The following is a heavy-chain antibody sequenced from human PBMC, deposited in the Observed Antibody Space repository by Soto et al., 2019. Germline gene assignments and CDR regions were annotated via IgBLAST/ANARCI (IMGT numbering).Heavy chain of an antibody. J-gene: IGHJ3*02. Sequence: PGVSLRLSFATSPFTFDDDAMHRLPQSPGKGLEWVSGISWNSDNIVYADSVKGRFTISRDNAKNSLYLQMNSLRAEDTALYYCAKDLYSNYGDAFDIWGQGKMVTVSS. CDR2: ISWNSDNI. D-gene: IGHD4-4*01. CDR3: AKDLYSNYGDAFDI. V-gene: IGHV3-9*01. CDR1: PFTFDDDA.